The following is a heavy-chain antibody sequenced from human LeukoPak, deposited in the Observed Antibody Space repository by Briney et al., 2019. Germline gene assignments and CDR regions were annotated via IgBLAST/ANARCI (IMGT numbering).Heavy chain of an antibody. CDR1: GYTFTSYG. V-gene: IGHV1-18*01. J-gene: IGHJ4*02. Sequence: ASVKVSCKASGYTFTSYGISWVRQAPGQGLEWMGWISAYNGNTNYAQKLQGRVTMTTDTSTSTAYVELRSLRSDDTAVYYCARGDRRAPYYYDSSGDYWGQGTLVTVSS. CDR3: ARGDRRAPYYYDSSGDY. D-gene: IGHD3-22*01. CDR2: ISAYNGNT.